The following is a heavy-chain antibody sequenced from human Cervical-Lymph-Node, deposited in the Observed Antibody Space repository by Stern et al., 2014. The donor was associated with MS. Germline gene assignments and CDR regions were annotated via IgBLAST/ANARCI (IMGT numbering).Heavy chain of an antibody. V-gene: IGHV3-9*01. CDR1: GFTIDDYA. D-gene: IGHD3-10*01. CDR2: ISWNSGSI. CDR3: AKAYGSALVYGMDV. J-gene: IGHJ6*02. Sequence: EVQLVESGGGLVQPGRALRLSCAASGFTIDDYAMHWVRQAPGKGLEWVSGISWNSGSIGYADSVKGRFTISRDNAKNSLYLQMNSLRAEDTALYYCAKAYGSALVYGMDVWGQGTTVTVSS.